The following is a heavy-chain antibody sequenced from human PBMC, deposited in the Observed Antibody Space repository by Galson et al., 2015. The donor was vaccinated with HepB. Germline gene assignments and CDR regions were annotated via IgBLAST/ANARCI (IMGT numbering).Heavy chain of an antibody. CDR1: GGSFSGYY. J-gene: IGHJ3*01. CDR3: AREEGIVGALRH. D-gene: IGHD1-26*01. Sequence: ETLSLTCAVYGGSFSGYYWSWIRQPPGKGLEWIGEINHSGSTNYNPSLKSRVTISVDTSKNQFSLKLSSVTAADTAVYYCAREEGIVGALRHWGQGTMVTVSS. CDR2: INHSGST. V-gene: IGHV4-34*01.